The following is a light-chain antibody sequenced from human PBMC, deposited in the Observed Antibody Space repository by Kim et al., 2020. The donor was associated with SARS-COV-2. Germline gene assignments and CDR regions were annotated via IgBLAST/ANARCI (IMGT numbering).Light chain of an antibody. J-gene: IGLJ3*02. CDR2: RNN. CDR3: AAWDDSLSGLWV. CDR1: SSNIGSNY. V-gene: IGLV1-47*01. Sequence: QRVTISCSGSSSNIGSNYVYWYQQLPGTAPTLLIYRNNRRPSGVPDRFSGSTSGTSASLAISGLRSEDEADYYCAAWDDSLSGLWVFGGGTQLTVL.